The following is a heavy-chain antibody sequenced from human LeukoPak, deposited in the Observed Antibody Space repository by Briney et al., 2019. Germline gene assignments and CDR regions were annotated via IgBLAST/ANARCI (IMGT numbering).Heavy chain of an antibody. V-gene: IGHV3-66*01. CDR3: TRAQAFDY. CDR2: MYIVGNT. J-gene: IGHJ4*02. Sequence: GGSLRLSCAASGFTVSSNYMSWVRQAPGKGLEWVSVMYIVGNTHYAESVKGRFTISRDNSKNTLFLQLSSLRAEDTAVYYCTRAQAFDYWGQGTLVTVSS. CDR1: GFTVSSNY.